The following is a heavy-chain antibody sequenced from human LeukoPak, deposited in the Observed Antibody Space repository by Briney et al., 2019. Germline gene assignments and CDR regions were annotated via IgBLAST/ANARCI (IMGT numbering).Heavy chain of an antibody. CDR3: ARDYDILTGYYRNDAFDI. CDR1: GGSISSYY. J-gene: IGHJ3*02. V-gene: IGHV4-4*07. CDR2: IYTSGST. Sequence: SETLSLTCTVSGGSISSYYWSWIRQPAGKGLEWIGRIYTSGSTNYNPSLKSRVTMSVDTSKNQFSLKLSSVTAADTAVYYCARDYDILTGYYRNDAFDIWGQGTTVTVSS. D-gene: IGHD3-9*01.